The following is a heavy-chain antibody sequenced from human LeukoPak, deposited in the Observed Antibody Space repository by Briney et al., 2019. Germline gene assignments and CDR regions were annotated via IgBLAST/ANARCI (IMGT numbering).Heavy chain of an antibody. J-gene: IGHJ4*02. Sequence: ASETLSLTCTVSGGSISSYYWSWIRQPPGKGLEWIGYIYYSGSTNYNPSLTSRVTISVDTSKNQVSLKLSSVTAADTAVYYCARELVLWFGESRQNIDYWGQGTLVTVSS. CDR3: ARELVLWFGESRQNIDY. CDR2: IYYSGST. V-gene: IGHV4-59*01. CDR1: GGSISSYY. D-gene: IGHD3-10*01.